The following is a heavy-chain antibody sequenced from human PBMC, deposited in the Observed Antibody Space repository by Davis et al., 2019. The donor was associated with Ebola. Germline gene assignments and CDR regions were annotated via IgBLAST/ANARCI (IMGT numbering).Heavy chain of an antibody. D-gene: IGHD1-14*01. CDR2: LSGSGGLS. CDR3: ARGGETVTGTASHGMDV. CDR1: GYTFRIHA. J-gene: IGHJ6*02. V-gene: IGHV3-23*01. Sequence: GESLKISCAASGYTFRIHAMTWVRQAPGKGLEWVSALSGSGGLSYYADPVKGRFTISRDNSKNTLYLQMDSLTAEDTAVYYCARGGETVTGTASHGMDVWGQGTTVTVSS.